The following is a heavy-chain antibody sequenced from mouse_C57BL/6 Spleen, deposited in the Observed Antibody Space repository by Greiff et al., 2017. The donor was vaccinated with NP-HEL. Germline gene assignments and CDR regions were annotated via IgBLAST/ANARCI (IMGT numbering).Heavy chain of an antibody. V-gene: IGHV1-82*01. D-gene: IGHD2-4*01. CDR3: ARWEIRRYFDV. J-gene: IGHJ1*03. Sequence: VKLMESGPELVKPGASVKISCKASGYAFSSSWMNWVKQRPGKGLEWIGRIYPGDGDTNYNGKFKGKATLTADKSSSTAYMQLSSLTSEDSAVYFCARWEIRRYFDVWGTGTTVTVSS. CDR1: GYAFSSSW. CDR2: IYPGDGDT.